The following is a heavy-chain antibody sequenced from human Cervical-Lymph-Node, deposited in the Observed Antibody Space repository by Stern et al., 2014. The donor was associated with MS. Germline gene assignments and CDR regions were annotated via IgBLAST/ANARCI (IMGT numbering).Heavy chain of an antibody. D-gene: IGHD5-24*01. Sequence: QLQLEESGPGLVKPSQTLYLTCAVSGGSISSDEYYWSWFRQSPGHCLESNRHLNNSGTTYYNPSLKSRVTISVDTSKNQFSLKLRSVTAADTAVYYCSRDADGYSLVFGYWGRGPLVTVSS. J-gene: IGHJ4*02. CDR2: LNNSGTT. V-gene: IGHV4-30-4*01. CDR3: SRDADGYSLVFGY. CDR1: GGSISSDEYY.